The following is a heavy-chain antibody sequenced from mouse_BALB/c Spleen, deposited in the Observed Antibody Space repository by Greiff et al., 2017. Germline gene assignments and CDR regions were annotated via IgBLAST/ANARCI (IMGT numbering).Heavy chain of an antibody. D-gene: IGHD1-1*01. V-gene: IGHV1-14*01. Sequence: VQLKESGPELVKPGASVKMSCKASGYTFTSYVMHWVKQKPGQGLEWIGYINPYNDGTKYNEKFKGKATLTSDKSSSTAYMELSSLTSEDSAVYYCARGGYYGSRYFDYWGQGTTLTVSS. CDR1: GYTFTSYV. J-gene: IGHJ2*01. CDR2: INPYNDGT. CDR3: ARGGYYGSRYFDY.